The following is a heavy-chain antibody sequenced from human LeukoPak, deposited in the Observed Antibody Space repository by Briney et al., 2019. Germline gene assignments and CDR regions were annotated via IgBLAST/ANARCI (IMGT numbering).Heavy chain of an antibody. J-gene: IGHJ4*02. CDR1: GFAVSSTY. Sequence: GGSLRLSCAASGFAVSSTYMSWVRQAPGKGLDWASVIYSGGSTYYADSVKGRFTISRDNSKNMVYLQMNSLRAEDTAVYYCARLPGGRQLNWGQGTLVTVSS. D-gene: IGHD1-1*01. CDR2: IYSGGST. CDR3: ARLPGGRQLN. V-gene: IGHV3-53*01.